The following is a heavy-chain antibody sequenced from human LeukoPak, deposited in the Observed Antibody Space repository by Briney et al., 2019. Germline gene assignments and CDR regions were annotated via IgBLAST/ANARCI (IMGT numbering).Heavy chain of an antibody. D-gene: IGHD2-2*01. CDR3: PRERYCSSTSWYPFDY. CDR2: IYRGGST. V-gene: IGHV3-53*04. CDR1: GVTVSSNY. J-gene: IGHJ4*02. Sequence: PGGSLRLSCAASGVTVSSNYMSWVRQPPGKGLEWVADIYRGGSTSYAASVKGRVTISRHTSKNTLSFQMNSLTADDTAIYYCPRERYCSSTSWYPFDYWGQGTLVTVSS.